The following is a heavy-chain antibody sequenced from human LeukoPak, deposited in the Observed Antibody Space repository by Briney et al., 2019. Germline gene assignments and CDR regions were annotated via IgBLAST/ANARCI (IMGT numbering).Heavy chain of an antibody. V-gene: IGHV3-43*02. D-gene: IGHD4-17*01. Sequence: GGSLRLSCAASGFTFDDYAMHWVRQAPGKGLEWVSLISGDGGSTYYADSVKGRFTISRDNSKNSLYLQMNSLRTENTALYYCAKGKPTVTTDEYFQHWGQGTLVTVSS. J-gene: IGHJ1*01. CDR2: ISGDGGST. CDR1: GFTFDDYA. CDR3: AKGKPTVTTDEYFQH.